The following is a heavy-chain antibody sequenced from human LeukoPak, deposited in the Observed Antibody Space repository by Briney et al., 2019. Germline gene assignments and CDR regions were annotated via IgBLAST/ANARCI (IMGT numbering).Heavy chain of an antibody. CDR3: ARINEYTYGHCYCYYMDV. CDR2: IYTSGST. V-gene: IGHV4-4*07. Sequence: PSETLSLTCTVSGGSISSYYWSWIRQPAGKGLEWIGRIYTSGSTNYNPSLKSRVTMSVDTSKNQFSLKLSSVTAADTAVYYCARINEYTYGHCYCYYMDVWGKGTTDTVSS. CDR1: GGSISSYY. J-gene: IGHJ6*03. D-gene: IGHD5-18*01.